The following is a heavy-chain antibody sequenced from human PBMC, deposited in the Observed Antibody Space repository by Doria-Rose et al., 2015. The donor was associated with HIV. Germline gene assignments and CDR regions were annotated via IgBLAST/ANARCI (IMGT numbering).Heavy chain of an antibody. CDR2: IFSDDER. Sequence: QESGPVLVKPTETLTLTCTVSGVSLSSPGMGVSWIRQPPGKVLEWLANIFSDDERSYKTSLKSRLTISRGTSKSQVVLIMTDMDPVDTATYYCARIKSSRWYHKYYFDFWGQGTLVIVSA. J-gene: IGHJ4*02. CDR1: GVSLSSPGMG. V-gene: IGHV2-26*01. CDR3: ARIKSSRWYHKYYFDF. D-gene: IGHD6-13*01.